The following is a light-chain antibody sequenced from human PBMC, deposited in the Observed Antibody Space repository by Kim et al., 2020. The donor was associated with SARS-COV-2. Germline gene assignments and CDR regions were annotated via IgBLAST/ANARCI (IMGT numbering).Light chain of an antibody. CDR1: SSDVGGYNY. Sequence: QSITISCTGTSSDVGGYNYVSWYQQHPGKAPKLMIYDVSNRPSGVSKRFSGSKSGNTASLTISGLQAEDETDYYCSSYTSSSTLVVFGGGTQLTVL. V-gene: IGLV2-14*03. J-gene: IGLJ2*01. CDR3: SSYTSSSTLVV. CDR2: DVS.